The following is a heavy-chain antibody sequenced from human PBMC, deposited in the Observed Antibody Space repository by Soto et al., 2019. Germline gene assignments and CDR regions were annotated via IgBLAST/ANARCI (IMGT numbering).Heavy chain of an antibody. J-gene: IGHJ4*02. Sequence: QVQLVQSGPEVKKLGASVRVSCEASGYTFTSYGISWVRQAPGQGLEWMGWISPYNGHTNYAQNLQGRVTMTTDTSTSTAYVELRSLRSDDTAMYYCARVFWVREIINSYYFDYWGQGTLVTVSS. V-gene: IGHV1-18*01. D-gene: IGHD3-10*01. CDR3: ARVFWVREIINSYYFDY. CDR2: ISPYNGHT. CDR1: GYTFTSYG.